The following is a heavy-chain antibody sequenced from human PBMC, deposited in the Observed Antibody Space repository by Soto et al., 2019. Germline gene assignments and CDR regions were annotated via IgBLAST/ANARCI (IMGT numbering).Heavy chain of an antibody. D-gene: IGHD6-13*01. V-gene: IGHV1-46*01. J-gene: IGHJ6*02. CDR1: GYAFTSYY. CDR3: ARANAIAAAGYPAGDYYYGMDV. Sequence: ASVKVSCKASGYAFTSYYMHWVRQAPGQGLEWMGIINPSGGSTSYAQKFQGRVTMTRDTSTSTVYMELSSLRSEDTAVYYCARANAIAAAGYPAGDYYYGMDVWGQGTTVTVSS. CDR2: INPSGGST.